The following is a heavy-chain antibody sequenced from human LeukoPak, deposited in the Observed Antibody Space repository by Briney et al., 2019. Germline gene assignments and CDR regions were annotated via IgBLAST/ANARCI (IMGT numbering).Heavy chain of an antibody. CDR1: DGAVSSYY. Sequence: SETLSLTCTVSDGAVSSYYWSWIRQPAGKGLEWIGRIYTSGSTNYNPSLKSRVTISVDTSKNQFSLKLSSVTAADTAVYYCARALVVPAARGGYFDYWGQGTLVTVSS. D-gene: IGHD2-2*01. V-gene: IGHV4-4*07. CDR2: IYTSGST. CDR3: ARALVVPAARGGYFDY. J-gene: IGHJ4*02.